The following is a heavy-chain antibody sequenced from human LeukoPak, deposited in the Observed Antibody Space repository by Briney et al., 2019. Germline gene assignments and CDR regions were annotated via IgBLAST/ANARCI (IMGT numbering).Heavy chain of an antibody. J-gene: IGHJ4*02. D-gene: IGHD7-27*01. V-gene: IGHV4-59*01. CDR3: ASYLTGALNY. CDR1: GGSISSYY. CDR2: IYYSGST. Sequence: SETLSLTCTVSGGSISSYYWSWLRQPPGKGLEWIGYIYYSGSTNYNPSLKSRVTISVDTSKNQFSLKLSSVTAADTAVYYCASYLTGALNYWGQGTLVTVSS.